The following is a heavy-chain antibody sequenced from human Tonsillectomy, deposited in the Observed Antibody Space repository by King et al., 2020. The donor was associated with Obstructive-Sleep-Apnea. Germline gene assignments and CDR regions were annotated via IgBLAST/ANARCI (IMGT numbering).Heavy chain of an antibody. D-gene: IGHD6-13*01. Sequence: EVQLVESGGGLVQPGGSLRLSCAASGFTFSSYSMNWVRQAPGKGLEWVSYISSSSSPIYCADSVKGRFTISRDHAKNSLSLQMNSLRAEDTAVYYCASAEWGYRSPTPFNYWGQGTLVTVSS. CDR1: GFTFSSYS. J-gene: IGHJ4*02. V-gene: IGHV3-48*04. CDR2: ISSSSSPI. CDR3: ASAEWGYRSPTPFNY.